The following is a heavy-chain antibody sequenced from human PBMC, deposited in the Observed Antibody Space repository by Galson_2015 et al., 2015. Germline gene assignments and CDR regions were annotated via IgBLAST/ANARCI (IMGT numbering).Heavy chain of an antibody. CDR3: ARQGSSPVVAATTSFDY. CDR2: INPSGGST. CDR1: GYTFTSYY. V-gene: IGHV1-46*01. J-gene: IGHJ4*02. Sequence: SVKVSCKASGYTFTSYYMHWVRQAPGQGLEWMGIINPSGGSTSYAQKFQGRVTMTRDTSTSTVYMELSSLRSEDTAVYYCARQGSSPVVAATTSFDYWGQGTLVTVSS. D-gene: IGHD2-15*01.